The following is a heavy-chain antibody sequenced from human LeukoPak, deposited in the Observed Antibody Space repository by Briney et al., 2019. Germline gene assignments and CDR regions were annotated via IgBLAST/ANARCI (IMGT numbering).Heavy chain of an antibody. Sequence: GGSLRLSCAASGFTFRSYAMHWVGQAPGKGVEGVAVISYVGSNKYYADSVKGRFTISRDNSKNTLYLQMNSLRAEDTAVYYCARSSSGYFHFDYWGQGTLVTVSS. CDR1: GFTFRSYA. CDR2: ISYVGSNK. D-gene: IGHD3-22*01. V-gene: IGHV3-30*04. CDR3: ARSSSGYFHFDY. J-gene: IGHJ4*02.